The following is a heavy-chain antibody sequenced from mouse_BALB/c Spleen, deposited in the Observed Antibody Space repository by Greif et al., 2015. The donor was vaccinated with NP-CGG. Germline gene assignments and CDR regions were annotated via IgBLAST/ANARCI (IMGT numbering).Heavy chain of an antibody. Sequence: EVKVEESGPRLVKPSQTLSLTCSVTGDSITSGYWNWIRKFPGNKLEYMGYISYSGSTYYNPSLKSLISITRDTSKNXYYLQLNSVTTEDTATYYCARWDYVSPHYAMDYWGQGTSVTVSS. CDR3: ARWDYVSPHYAMDY. V-gene: IGHV3-8*02. CDR2: ISYSGST. J-gene: IGHJ4*01. CDR1: GDSITSGY. D-gene: IGHD1-1*01.